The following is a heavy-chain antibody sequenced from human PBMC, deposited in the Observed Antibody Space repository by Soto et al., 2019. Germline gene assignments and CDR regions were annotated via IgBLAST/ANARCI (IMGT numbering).Heavy chain of an antibody. V-gene: IGHV4-31*03. Sequence: QVQLQESGPGVVKPSQTLSLTCTVSAGSVSRGAYYWSWIRQHPGMGLEWIGYIYYSGSTYYNPSLTSRVSISVDTSKNQFSLKLTSVTAADTAVYYCARAVPYDTPPGRGFDPWGQGTLVTVSS. CDR2: IYYSGST. CDR1: AGSVSRGAYY. CDR3: ARAVPYDTPPGRGFDP. J-gene: IGHJ5*02. D-gene: IGHD3-22*01.